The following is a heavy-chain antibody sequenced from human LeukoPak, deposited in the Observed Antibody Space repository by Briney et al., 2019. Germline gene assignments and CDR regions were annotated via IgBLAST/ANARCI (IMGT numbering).Heavy chain of an antibody. V-gene: IGHV3-20*04. CDR1: GFTFSSYA. CDR2: INWNGGST. D-gene: IGHD1-26*01. J-gene: IGHJ4*02. Sequence: RPGGSLRLSCAASGFTFSSYAMSWVRQAPGKGLEWVSGINWNGGSTGYADSVKGRFTISRDNAKNSLYLQMNSLRAEDTALYYCARGDSGSYRHYIDYWGQGTLVTVSS. CDR3: ARGDSGSYRHYIDY.